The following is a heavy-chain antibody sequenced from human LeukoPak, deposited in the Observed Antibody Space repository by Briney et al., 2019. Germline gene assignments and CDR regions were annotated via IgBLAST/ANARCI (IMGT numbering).Heavy chain of an antibody. J-gene: IGHJ4*02. D-gene: IGHD3-22*01. CDR3: ARGSPPRRNYDSSGYYSFYFDD. CDR2: ISAYNGHT. V-gene: IGHV1-18*01. Sequence: ASVEVSCKASGYTFTSYGITWVRQAPGQGLEWMGWISAYNGHTKYAQKFQGRVTMTTDTSTSTAYMELRSLRSDDTAVYYCARGSPPRRNYDSSGYYSFYFDDWGQGTLVTVSS. CDR1: GYTFTSYG.